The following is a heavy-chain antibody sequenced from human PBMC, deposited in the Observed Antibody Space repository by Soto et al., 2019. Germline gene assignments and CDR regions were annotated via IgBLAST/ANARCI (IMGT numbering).Heavy chain of an antibody. CDR2: INPNSGGT. Sequence: ASVKVSCKASGYTFTGYYMHWVRQAPGQGLEWMGWINPNSGGTNYAQKVEGRVTMTRDTSISTAYMELSRLRSDATAVYYCARDSRRGLLWFGEPYFDYWGQGTLVTVSS. J-gene: IGHJ4*02. CDR3: ARDSRRGLLWFGEPYFDY. V-gene: IGHV1-2*02. CDR1: GYTFTGYY. D-gene: IGHD3-10*01.